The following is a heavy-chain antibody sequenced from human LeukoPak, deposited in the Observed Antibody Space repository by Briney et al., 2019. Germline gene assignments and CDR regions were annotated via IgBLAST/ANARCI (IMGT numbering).Heavy chain of an antibody. D-gene: IGHD3-16*02. CDR2: INWNGGST. J-gene: IGHJ4*02. CDR1: GFTFDDYG. Sequence: GGSLRLSCAASGFTFDDYGMSWVRQAPGKGLEWVSGINWNGGSTGYADSVKGRFTISRDNAKNSLYLQMNSLRAEDTALYYCARGIYDYVWGSYRFDYWGQGTLVTVSS. V-gene: IGHV3-20*04. CDR3: ARGIYDYVWGSYRFDY.